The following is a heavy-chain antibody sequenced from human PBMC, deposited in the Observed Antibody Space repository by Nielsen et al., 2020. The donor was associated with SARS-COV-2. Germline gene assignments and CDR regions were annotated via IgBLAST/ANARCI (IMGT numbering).Heavy chain of an antibody. CDR1: GFTFSSYG. CDR3: ATHPSSSAYYYYGMDV. CDR2: ISYDGSNK. J-gene: IGHJ6*02. Sequence: GESLKISCAASGFTFSSYGMHWVRQAPGKGLEWVAVISYDGSNKYYADSVKDRFTISRDNSKNTLYLQMNSLRAEDTAVYYCATHPSSSAYYYYGMDVWGQGTTVTVSS. D-gene: IGHD6-6*01. V-gene: IGHV3-30*03.